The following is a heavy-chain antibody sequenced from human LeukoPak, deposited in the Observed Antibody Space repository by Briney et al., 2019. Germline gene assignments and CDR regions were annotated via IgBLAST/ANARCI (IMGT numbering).Heavy chain of an antibody. D-gene: IGHD6-19*01. J-gene: IGHJ4*02. V-gene: IGHV4-59*08. CDR1: GGSISSYY. CDR3: ARQLRGEAVAGHLQPFDY. Sequence: SETLSLTCTVSGGSISSYYWNWIRQPPGKGLEWIGYIYYSGSTSYNPSLKSRVTISVDTSKNQFSLKLSSVTAADTAVYFCARQLRGEAVAGHLQPFDYWGQGTLVTVSS. CDR2: IYYSGST.